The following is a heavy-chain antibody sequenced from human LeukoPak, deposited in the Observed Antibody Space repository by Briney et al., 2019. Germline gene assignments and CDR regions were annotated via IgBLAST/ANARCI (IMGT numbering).Heavy chain of an antibody. Sequence: SGRSLRLSCAASGFTFSSYAMHWVRQAPGKGLEWVAVISYDGSNKYYADSVKGRFTISRDNSKNTLYLQMNSLRAEDTAVYYCAKDIVVVPAAPDYWGQGTLVTVSS. CDR2: ISYDGSNK. V-gene: IGHV3-30-3*01. CDR3: AKDIVVVPAAPDY. D-gene: IGHD2-2*01. J-gene: IGHJ4*02. CDR1: GFTFSSYA.